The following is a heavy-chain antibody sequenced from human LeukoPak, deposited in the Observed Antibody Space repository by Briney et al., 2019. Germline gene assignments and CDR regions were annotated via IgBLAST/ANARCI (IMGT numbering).Heavy chain of an antibody. CDR3: ARVRNYGYCSSTSCYNWFDP. J-gene: IGHJ5*02. D-gene: IGHD2-2*03. Sequence: GGSLRLSCAASGFTFDDYGMSWVRQAPGKGLEWVSVIYSGGSTYYADSVKGRFTISRDNSKNTLYLQMNSLRAEDTAVYYCARVRNYGYCSSTSCYNWFDPWGQGTLVTVSS. V-gene: IGHV3-53*01. CDR1: GFTFDDYG. CDR2: IYSGGST.